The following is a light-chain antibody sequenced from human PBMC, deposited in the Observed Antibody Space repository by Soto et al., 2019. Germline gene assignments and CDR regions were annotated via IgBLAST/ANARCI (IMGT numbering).Light chain of an antibody. V-gene: IGKV3-15*01. J-gene: IGKJ1*01. CDR2: GAS. CDR1: QSISSN. CDR3: QQYNNWPPWT. Sequence: EIVLTQSPATLSVSPGESATLSCRASQSISSNLAWYQQKPGQSPRLLIYGASSRATGVPVRFSGSGSGVAFTLTISSLQSEDFAVYYRQQYNNWPPWTFGQGTKVDTK.